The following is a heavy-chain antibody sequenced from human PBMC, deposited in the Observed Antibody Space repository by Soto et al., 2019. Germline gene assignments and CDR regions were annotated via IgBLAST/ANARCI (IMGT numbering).Heavy chain of an antibody. J-gene: IGHJ1*01. D-gene: IGHD6-19*01. V-gene: IGHV3-30*18. CDR1: GFTFSSYG. CDR2: ISYDGSNK. Sequence: QVQLVESGGGVVQPGRSLRLSCAASGFTFSSYGMHWVRQAPGKGLEWVAVISYDGSNKYYADSVKGRFTISRDNSKNTRYLQMHSRRAEDTAVYYCAKAGVPGYSSGWYSVEYFQHWGQGTLVSVST. CDR3: AKAGVPGYSSGWYSVEYFQH.